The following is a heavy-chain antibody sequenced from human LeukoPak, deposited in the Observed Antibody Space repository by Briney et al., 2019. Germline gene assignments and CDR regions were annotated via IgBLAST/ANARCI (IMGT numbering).Heavy chain of an antibody. CDR1: GYTFTSYG. D-gene: IGHD6-13*01. J-gene: IGHJ2*01. V-gene: IGHV1-18*01. CDR2: ISAYNGNT. Sequence: GASVKVFCKASGYTFTSYGISWVRQAPGQGLEWMGWISAYNGNTNYAQKLQGRVTMTTDTSMSTAYMELRSLRSDDTAVYYCARVAAGNTKGDWYFDLWGRGTLVTVSS. CDR3: ARVAAGNTKGDWYFDL.